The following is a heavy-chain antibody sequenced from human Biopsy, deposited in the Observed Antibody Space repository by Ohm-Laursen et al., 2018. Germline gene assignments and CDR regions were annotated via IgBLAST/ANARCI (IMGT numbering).Heavy chain of an antibody. Sequence: GTLSLTCAVSGYSVTNDYYWGWIRQPPGKGLEWIGNIYYDGITYYNPSLKSRVAMSVDTSKNQFSLRLTSVTAADTAVYYCARVAGGYAYYYGMDAWGQGTTVIVSS. CDR3: ARVAGGYAYYYGMDA. CDR2: IYYDGIT. J-gene: IGHJ6*02. CDR1: GYSVTNDYY. D-gene: IGHD5-12*01. V-gene: IGHV4-38-2*01.